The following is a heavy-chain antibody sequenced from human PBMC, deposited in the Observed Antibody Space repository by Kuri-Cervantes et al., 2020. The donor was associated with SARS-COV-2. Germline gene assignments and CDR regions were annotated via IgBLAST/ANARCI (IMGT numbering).Heavy chain of an antibody. CDR2: IYHSGST. CDR3: ARGGAGYCSSTSCCLAFDI. D-gene: IGHD2-2*01. Sequence: GSLRLSCTVSGYSISSGYYWGWIRQPPGKGLEWIGSIYHSGSTYYNPSLKSRVTISVDTSKNQFSLKLGSVTAADTAVYYCARGGAGYCSSTSCCLAFDIWGQGTMVTVSS. J-gene: IGHJ3*02. CDR1: GYSISSGYY. V-gene: IGHV4-38-2*02.